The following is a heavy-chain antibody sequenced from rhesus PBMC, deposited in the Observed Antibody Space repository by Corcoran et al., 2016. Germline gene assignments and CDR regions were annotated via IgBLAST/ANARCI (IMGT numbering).Heavy chain of an antibody. CDR1: GGSVNSIY. J-gene: IGHJ4*01. Sequence: QVQLQESGPGLVKPSETLSLTCAVSGGSVNSIYWSWVRQSPGTGLEWIGCIDGGSGNSYYNPSLKSRVTISIDMSKNHFSLKVNSVTAADTAVYYCARYKPIVGTTYFDYWGQGVLVTVSS. V-gene: IGHV4-160*01. D-gene: IGHD1-14*01. CDR2: IDGGSGNS. CDR3: ARYKPIVGTTYFDY.